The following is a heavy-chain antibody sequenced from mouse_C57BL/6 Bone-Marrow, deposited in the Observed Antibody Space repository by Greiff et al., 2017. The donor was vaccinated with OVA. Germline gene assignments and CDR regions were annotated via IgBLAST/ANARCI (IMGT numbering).Heavy chain of an antibody. CDR2: IDPSDSYT. CDR1: GYTFTSYW. Sequence: QVQLQQPGAELVMPGASVKLSCKASGYTFTSYWMHWVKQRPGQGLEWIGEIDPSDSYTNYNQKFKGKSTLTVDTSSSTAYMQLSSLTSEDSAVYFCARSYGYYDYFDYWGQGTTLTVSS. J-gene: IGHJ2*01. D-gene: IGHD2-3*01. V-gene: IGHV1-69*01. CDR3: ARSYGYYDYFDY.